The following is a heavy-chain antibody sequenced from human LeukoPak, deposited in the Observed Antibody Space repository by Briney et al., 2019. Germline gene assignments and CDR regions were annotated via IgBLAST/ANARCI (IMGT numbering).Heavy chain of an antibody. V-gene: IGHV3-74*01. Sequence: PGGSLRLSCAASGFTFSSYWMHWVRQAPGKGLVWVSRINSDGSSTSYADSVKGRFTISRDNAKNTLYLQMNSLRAEDTAVYYCVRGVIAVTGSGAEDYWGQGTLVTVSS. J-gene: IGHJ4*02. CDR1: GFTFSSYW. D-gene: IGHD6-19*01. CDR2: INSDGSST. CDR3: VRGVIAVTGSGAEDY.